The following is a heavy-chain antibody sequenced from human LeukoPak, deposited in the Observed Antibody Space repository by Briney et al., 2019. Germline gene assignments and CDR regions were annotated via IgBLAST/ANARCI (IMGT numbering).Heavy chain of an antibody. V-gene: IGHV3-48*03. CDR1: GFTFSRYE. D-gene: IGHD3-10*01. Sequence: PGGSLRLSCAASGFTFSRYEMNWVRQAPGKGLEWISHISSSGSTKQYADSVKGRFTISRDNAKNSLYLQMNSLRAEDTAVYYCARDGIPKRVGDPRGVNWFDPWGQGTLVTVSS. CDR3: ARDGIPKRVGDPRGVNWFDP. J-gene: IGHJ5*02. CDR2: ISSSGSTK.